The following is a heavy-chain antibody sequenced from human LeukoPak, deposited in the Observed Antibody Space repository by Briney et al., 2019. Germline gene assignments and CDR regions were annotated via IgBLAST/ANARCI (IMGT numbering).Heavy chain of an antibody. Sequence: PSETLSLTCAVSGGSISSSNWWSWVRQPPGKGLEWIGEIYHSGSTNYNPSLKSRVTRSVDKSKNQFSLKLSSVTAADTAVYYCARDRIAVAGTAFDYWGQGTLVTVSS. D-gene: IGHD6-19*01. CDR2: IYHSGST. V-gene: IGHV4-4*02. CDR3: ARDRIAVAGTAFDY. CDR1: GGSISSSNW. J-gene: IGHJ4*02.